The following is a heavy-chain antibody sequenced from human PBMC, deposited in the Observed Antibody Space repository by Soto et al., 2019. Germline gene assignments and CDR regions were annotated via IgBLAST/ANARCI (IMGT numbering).Heavy chain of an antibody. D-gene: IGHD3-9*01. CDR2: IYYSGST. Sequence: SETLSLTCTVSGGSISSYYWSWIRQPPGKGLEWIGYIYYSGSTNYNPSLKSRVTISVDTSKNQFSLKLSSVTAADTAVYYCARVPSDFEWLLPTTGWFDPWGQGTLVTVSS. J-gene: IGHJ5*02. CDR3: ARVPSDFEWLLPTTGWFDP. CDR1: GGSISSYY. V-gene: IGHV4-59*01.